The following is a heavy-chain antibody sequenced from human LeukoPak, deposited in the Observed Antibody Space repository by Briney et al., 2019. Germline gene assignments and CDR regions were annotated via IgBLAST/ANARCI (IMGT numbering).Heavy chain of an antibody. CDR1: GGSISSSSYY. Sequence: SETLSLTCTVSGGSISSSSYYWSWIRQPPGKGLEWIGHIHNSGNTNYNPSLKSRVTLSVDASKNHFSLKLSSVTAADTAVYYCAREGTTGRNLNWFDSWGQGTLVTVSS. V-gene: IGHV4-61*01. CDR3: AREGTTGRNLNWFDS. D-gene: IGHD1-14*01. CDR2: IHNSGNT. J-gene: IGHJ5*01.